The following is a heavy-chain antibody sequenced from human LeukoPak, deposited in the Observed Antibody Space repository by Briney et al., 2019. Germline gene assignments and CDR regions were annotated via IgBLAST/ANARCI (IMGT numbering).Heavy chain of an antibody. CDR2: ISSSSSYI. J-gene: IGHJ3*02. CDR1: GFIFSSYE. Sequence: GGSLRLSCAASGFIFSSYEMNWVRQAPGKGLEWVSSISSSSSYIYYADSVKGRFTISRDNAKNSLYLQMNSLRAEDTAVYYCARDSFDAFDIWGQGTMVTVSS. V-gene: IGHV3-21*01. CDR3: ARDSFDAFDI.